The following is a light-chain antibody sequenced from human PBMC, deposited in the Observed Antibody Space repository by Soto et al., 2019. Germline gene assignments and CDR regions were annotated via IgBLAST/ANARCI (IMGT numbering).Light chain of an antibody. CDR2: HAS. CDR3: QQSYSIPWT. Sequence: DIQMTQSPSTLSASVGDRVTITCRASQSISSWLAWYQQKPGKAPKLLIYHASSLQSGIPSRFSGSGSGTDFTLTISSLQPEDFETYYCQQSYSIPWTFGQGTKVDIK. V-gene: IGKV1-39*01. CDR1: QSISSW. J-gene: IGKJ1*01.